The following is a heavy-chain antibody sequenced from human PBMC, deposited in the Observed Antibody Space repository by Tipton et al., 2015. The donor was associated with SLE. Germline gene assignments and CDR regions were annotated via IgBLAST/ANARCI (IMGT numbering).Heavy chain of an antibody. Sequence: VQLVQSGPEVKKPGESLKISCKGSAYRFASYWIGWVRQMPGKGLEWMGIIYPGNSDTRYSQSFQGQVTISADRSINTAYVQWSNLKASDTAMYYCARALGLNGSYYLLDSWGQGTLVTVSS. CDR2: IYPGNSDT. V-gene: IGHV5-51*03. CDR1: AYRFASYW. J-gene: IGHJ5*01. D-gene: IGHD4-23*01. CDR3: ARALGLNGSYYLLDS.